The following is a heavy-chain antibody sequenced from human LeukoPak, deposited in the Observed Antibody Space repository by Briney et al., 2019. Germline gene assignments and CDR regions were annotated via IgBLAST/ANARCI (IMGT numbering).Heavy chain of an antibody. Sequence: SETLSLTCTVSGGSISSFYWSWIRQPAGKGLEWIGRIYSSGNTNYNPSLKSRVTMSVDTSKNQFSLKLSSVTAADTAVYYCAREVVIAATYDCWGQGTLVTVSS. CDR3: AREVVIAATYDC. CDR1: GGSISSFY. D-gene: IGHD2-15*01. J-gene: IGHJ4*02. CDR2: IYSSGNT. V-gene: IGHV4-4*07.